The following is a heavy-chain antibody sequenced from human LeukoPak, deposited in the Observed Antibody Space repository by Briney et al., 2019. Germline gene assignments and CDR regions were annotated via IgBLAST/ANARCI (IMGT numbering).Heavy chain of an antibody. D-gene: IGHD4-23*01. CDR2: ISSSSSYI. CDR1: GFTFSSYS. Sequence: KPGGSLRLSCAASGFTFSSYSMNWVCQAPGKGLEWVSSISSSSSYIYYADSVKGRFTISRDNAKNSLYLQMNSLRAEDTAVYYCAREHPGDYGGNRRIDYWGQGTLVTVSS. V-gene: IGHV3-21*01. CDR3: AREHPGDYGGNRRIDY. J-gene: IGHJ4*02.